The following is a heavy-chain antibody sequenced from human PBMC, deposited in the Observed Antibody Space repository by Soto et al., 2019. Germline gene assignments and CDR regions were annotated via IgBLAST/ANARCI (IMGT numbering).Heavy chain of an antibody. CDR2: INDSGNI. V-gene: IGHV4-34*01. D-gene: IGHD3-10*01. CDR3: ARGLILWFGELSRRGGYYYYMDV. CDR1: GGSFSGYQ. Sequence: ASETLSLTCAAYGGSFSGYQWTWIRQTPGKGLEWIGEINDSGNINYNPSLKSRVTILVDTAKKQISLKLSSVTAADTAVYYCARGLILWFGELSRRGGYYYYMDVWGKGTSVTVSS. J-gene: IGHJ6*03.